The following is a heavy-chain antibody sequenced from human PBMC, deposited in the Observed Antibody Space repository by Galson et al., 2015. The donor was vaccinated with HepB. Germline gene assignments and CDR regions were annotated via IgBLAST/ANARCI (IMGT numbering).Heavy chain of an antibody. J-gene: IGHJ4*02. D-gene: IGHD1-26*01. CDR3: GKMRRVGDTSAYFDY. CDR1: GFTFGTYD. V-gene: IGHV3-23*01. CDR2: IGISGGVT. Sequence: SPRLSCAASGFTFGTYDMSRVRQTPGKGLEWVSDIGISGGVTYYADSVKGRFTISRDNSKNTLYLQMNSLRAEYTAVYYCGKMRRVGDTSAYFDYWGQGTLVTVSS.